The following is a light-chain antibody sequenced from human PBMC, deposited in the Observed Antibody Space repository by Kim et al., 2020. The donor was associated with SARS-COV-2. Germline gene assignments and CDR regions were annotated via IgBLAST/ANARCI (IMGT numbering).Light chain of an antibody. V-gene: IGLV1-44*01. J-gene: IGLJ3*02. CDR1: SSNIESNT. CDR2: GSS. Sequence: GQRVTISCSGSSSNIESNTVDWYQQLPRSAPKLLISGSSQRPSGVPDRFSGSQSGTSASLAISGLQSEDEADYHCAAWDDSVNGVVFGGGTQLTVL. CDR3: AAWDDSVNGVV.